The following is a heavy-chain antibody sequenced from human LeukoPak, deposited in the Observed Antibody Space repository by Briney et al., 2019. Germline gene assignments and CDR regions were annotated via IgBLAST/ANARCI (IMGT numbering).Heavy chain of an antibody. CDR1: GYTLTELS. D-gene: IGHD5-18*01. V-gene: IGHV1-24*01. Sequence: ASVKVSCKVSGYTLTELSMHWVRQAPGKGLEWMGGFDPEDGETIYAQKFQGRVTMTEDTSTDTAYMELSSLRSEDTAVYYCARETGYSYGLSFGDYYYGMDVWGQGTTVTVSS. CDR2: FDPEDGET. CDR3: ARETGYSYGLSFGDYYYGMDV. J-gene: IGHJ6*02.